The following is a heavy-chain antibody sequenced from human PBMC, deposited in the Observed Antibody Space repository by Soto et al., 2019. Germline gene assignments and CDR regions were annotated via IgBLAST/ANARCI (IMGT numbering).Heavy chain of an antibody. CDR2: ISSSGYT. Sequence: AGGSLRLSCATSGFSFSNYAMSWVRQAPGKGLEWVAGISSSGYTYYVDSLKGRFTISRDNSKNSPYLQMNSLRAEDTAVYYCAKDLIDYSNSYFDYWGQGTLVTVSS. J-gene: IGHJ4*02. V-gene: IGHV3-23*01. D-gene: IGHD4-4*01. CDR3: AKDLIDYSNSYFDY. CDR1: GFSFSNYA.